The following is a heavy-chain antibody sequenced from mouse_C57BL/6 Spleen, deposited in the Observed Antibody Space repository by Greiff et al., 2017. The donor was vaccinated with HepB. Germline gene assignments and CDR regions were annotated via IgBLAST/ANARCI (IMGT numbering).Heavy chain of an antibody. V-gene: IGHV1-81*01. CDR1: GYTFTSYG. CDR2: IYPRSGNT. J-gene: IGHJ1*03. Sequence: VKVVESGAELARPGASVKLSCKASGYTFTSYGISWVKQRTGQGLEWIGEIYPRSGNTYYNEKFKGKATLTADKSSSTAYMELRSLTSEDSAVYFCAREGYFDVWGTGTTVTVSS. CDR3: AREGYFDV.